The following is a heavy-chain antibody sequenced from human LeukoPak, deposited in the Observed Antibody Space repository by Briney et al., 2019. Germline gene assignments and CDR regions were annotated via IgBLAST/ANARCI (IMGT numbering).Heavy chain of an antibody. Sequence: PGGSLRLSCAASGFTFSSYSMNWVRQAPGKWLEWVSSISSSSNYIYYADSVKGRFTISRDNAKNSLYLQMNSLRAEDTAVYYCARSIVVVPVGRFDPWGQGTLVTVSS. CDR3: ARSIVVVPVGRFDP. CDR2: ISSSSNYI. CDR1: GFTFSSYS. V-gene: IGHV3-21*01. D-gene: IGHD2-2*01. J-gene: IGHJ5*02.